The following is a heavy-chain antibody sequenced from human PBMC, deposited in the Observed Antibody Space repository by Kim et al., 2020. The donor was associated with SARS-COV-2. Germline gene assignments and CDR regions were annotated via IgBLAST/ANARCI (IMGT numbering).Heavy chain of an antibody. CDR3: ASACVRYFDWHNSAHAFDI. J-gene: IGHJ3*02. CDR2: ISSSSSYI. V-gene: IGHV3-21*01. D-gene: IGHD3-9*01. Sequence: GGSLRLSCAASGFTFSSYSMNWVRQAPGKGLEWVSSISSSSSYIYYADSVKGRFTISRDNAKNSLYLQMNSLRAEDTAVYYCASACVRYFDWHNSAHAFDIWGQGTMVTVSS. CDR1: GFTFSSYS.